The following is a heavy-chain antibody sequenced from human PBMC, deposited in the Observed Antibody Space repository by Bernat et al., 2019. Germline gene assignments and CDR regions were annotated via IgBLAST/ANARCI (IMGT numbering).Heavy chain of an antibody. D-gene: IGHD5/OR15-5a*01. CDR1: GFAFRSYW. CDR2: IKDDGRQK. J-gene: IGHJ4*02. CDR3: ARDFFIVSTIFSQRDFWCHF. Sequence: EVQLVESGGGLVQPGGSLRLSCADSGFAFRSYWMTWVRQAPGKGLEWVANIKDDGRQKYYVDSVKGRFTISRDNAKNSLYLQMDSLRDEDTAVYYCARDFFIVSTIFSQRDFWCHFWGQGTLVIVS. V-gene: IGHV3-7*01.